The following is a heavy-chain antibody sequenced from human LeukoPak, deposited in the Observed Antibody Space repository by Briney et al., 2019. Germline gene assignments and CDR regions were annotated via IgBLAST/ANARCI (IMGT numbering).Heavy chain of an antibody. J-gene: IGHJ5*02. CDR1: GFTFSDYY. V-gene: IGHV4-59*01. Sequence: GSLRLSCAASGFTFSDYYMSWIRQAPGKGLEWIGYIYYSGSTNYNPSLKSRVTISVDTSKNQFSLKLSSVTAADTAVYYCARRELLYNWFDPWGQGTLVTVSS. CDR2: IYYSGST. CDR3: ARRELLYNWFDP. D-gene: IGHD1-26*01.